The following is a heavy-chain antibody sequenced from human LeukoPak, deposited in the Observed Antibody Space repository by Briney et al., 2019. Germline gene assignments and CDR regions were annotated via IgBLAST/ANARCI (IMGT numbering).Heavy chain of an antibody. V-gene: IGHV3-23*01. J-gene: IGHJ6*02. CDR3: AKSYGSRIKNGMDV. Sequence: GGSLRLSCAASGFTFSSYAMSWVRQAPGKGLEWVSEIIGSGGSTYYADSVKGRFTISRDNSMNTLYLQMNSLRAEDTAVYYCAKSYGSRIKNGMDVWGQGTTVTVPS. CDR2: IIGSGGST. CDR1: GFTFSSYA. D-gene: IGHD3-16*01.